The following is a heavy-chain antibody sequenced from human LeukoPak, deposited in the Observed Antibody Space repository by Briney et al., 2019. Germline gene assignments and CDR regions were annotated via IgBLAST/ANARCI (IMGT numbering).Heavy chain of an antibody. CDR3: ARGEAAYCSGGSCYPNY. CDR2: IYSGGST. D-gene: IGHD2-15*01. J-gene: IGHJ4*02. Sequence: PGGSLRLSCAASGFTVSSNYMSWVRQAPGKGLEWVSVIYSGGSTYYADSVKGRFTISRDNSKNTLYLQMDSLRAEDTAVYYCARGEAAYCSGGSCYPNYWGQGTLVTVSS. CDR1: GFTVSSNY. V-gene: IGHV3-66*01.